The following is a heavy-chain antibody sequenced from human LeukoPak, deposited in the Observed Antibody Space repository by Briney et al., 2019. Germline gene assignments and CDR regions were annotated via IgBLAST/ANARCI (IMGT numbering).Heavy chain of an antibody. CDR3: ARDLGYYDSSGYYYSYFQH. D-gene: IGHD3-22*01. J-gene: IGHJ1*01. CDR2: IYSGGST. Sequence: PGGSLRLSCAAPGFTVSSNYMSWVRQAPGKGLEWVSVIYSGGSTYYADSVKGRFTISRDNSKNTLYLQMSSLRAEDTAVYYCARDLGYYDSSGYYYSYFQHWGQGTLVTVSS. V-gene: IGHV3-53*01. CDR1: GFTVSSNY.